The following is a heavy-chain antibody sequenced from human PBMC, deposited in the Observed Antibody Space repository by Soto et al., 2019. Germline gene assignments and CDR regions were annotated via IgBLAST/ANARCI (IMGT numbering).Heavy chain of an antibody. CDR3: ARISGSWSYYFDY. CDR1: GFTFSSYS. V-gene: IGHV3-21*01. CDR2: ISSSSSYI. J-gene: IGHJ4*02. Sequence: LRLSCAASGFTFSSYSMNWVRQAPGKGLEWVSSISSSSSYIYYADSVKGRFTISRDNAKNSLYLQMNSLRAEDTAVYYCARISGSWSYYFDYWGQGTLVTVSS. D-gene: IGHD6-13*01.